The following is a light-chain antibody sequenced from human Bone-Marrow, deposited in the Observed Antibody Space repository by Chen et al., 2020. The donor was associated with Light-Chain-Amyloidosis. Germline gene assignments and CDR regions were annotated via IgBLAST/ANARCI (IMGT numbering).Light chain of an antibody. Sequence: NFMLTQPHSVSASPGKTVIISCTRSSGSIATNYEQWYQQRPGSSPTTVIYEDDQRPSGVPDRFSGSIDRSSNSASLTISGLKTEDEADYYCQSYQGSSQGVFGGGTKLTVL. V-gene: IGLV6-57*01. CDR1: SGSIATNY. J-gene: IGLJ3*02. CDR2: EDD. CDR3: QSYQGSSQGV.